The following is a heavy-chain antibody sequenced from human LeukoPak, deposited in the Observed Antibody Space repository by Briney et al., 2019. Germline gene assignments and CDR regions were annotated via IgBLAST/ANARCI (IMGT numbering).Heavy chain of an antibody. V-gene: IGHV1-18*01. Sequence: ASVKVSCKASGYTFTSYGISWVRQAPGQGLEWMGWISAYNGNTNYAQKLQGRVTMTTDTSTSTAYMELRSLRSDDTAVYHCARGKLRLGELSLSDYWGQGTLVTVSS. CDR2: ISAYNGNT. CDR1: GYTFTSYG. CDR3: ARGKLRLGELSLSDY. J-gene: IGHJ4*02. D-gene: IGHD3-16*02.